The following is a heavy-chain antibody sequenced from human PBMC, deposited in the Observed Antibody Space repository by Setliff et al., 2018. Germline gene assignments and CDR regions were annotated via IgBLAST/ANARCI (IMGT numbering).Heavy chain of an antibody. CDR2: TSNGGGSFE. J-gene: IGHJ6*02. D-gene: IGHD2-21*01. CDR1: GFTLSGYY. CDR3: ARDWRHKAMDV. Sequence: PGGSLRLSCVASGFTLSGYYMAWVRQSPGKGLEWISYTSNGGGSFEYYADSVKGRFTISRDYAKNSLYLQVNSLRAEDTAVYYCARDWRHKAMDVWGQGTTVTVSS. V-gene: IGHV3-11*04.